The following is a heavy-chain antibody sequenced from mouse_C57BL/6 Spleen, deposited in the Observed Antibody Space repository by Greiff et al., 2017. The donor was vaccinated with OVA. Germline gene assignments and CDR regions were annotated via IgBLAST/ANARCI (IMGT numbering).Heavy chain of an antibody. J-gene: IGHJ3*01. Sequence: LQQPGAELVRPGSSVKLSCKASGYTFTSYWMDWVKQRPGQGLEWIGNIYPSDSETHYNQKFKDKATLTVDKSSSTAYMQLSSLTSEDSAVYYCARRFAGYPFAYWGQGTLVTVSA. V-gene: IGHV1-61*01. CDR3: ARRFAGYPFAY. CDR2: IYPSDSET. CDR1: GYTFTSYW. D-gene: IGHD4-1*01.